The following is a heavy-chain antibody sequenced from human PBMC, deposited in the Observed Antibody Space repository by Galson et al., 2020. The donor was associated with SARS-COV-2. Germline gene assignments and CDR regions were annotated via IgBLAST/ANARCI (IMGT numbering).Heavy chain of an antibody. J-gene: IGHJ6*03. V-gene: IGHV3-49*03. Sequence: GGSLRLSCTVAGFTFGDFAMSWFRQAPGQGLEWVGFIRSRTYDGTTEYAASVKDRFTISRDDSKNVAYLQMNSLITEDTAVYYCARGGFPYYYYMDVWGKGTTVTVSS. CDR2: IRSRTYDGTT. CDR1: GFTFGDFA. CDR3: ARGGFPYYYYMDV.